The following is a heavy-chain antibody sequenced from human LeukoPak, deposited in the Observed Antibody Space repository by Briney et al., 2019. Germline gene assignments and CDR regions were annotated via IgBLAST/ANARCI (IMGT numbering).Heavy chain of an antibody. CDR3: ARQKSGCTFTYYYYMDV. CDR1: GYTFRSYW. D-gene: IGHD3-3*01. V-gene: IGHV5-51*01. CDR2: IYPGDSAT. J-gene: IGHJ6*03. Sequence: GESLKISCKGSGYTFRSYWIGWVRQMPGKGLEWMGIIYPGDSATRYSPSFQGQVTISADESTSTAYLQWSSVKASDTAMYYCARQKSGCTFTYYYYMDVWGKGTTVTVSS.